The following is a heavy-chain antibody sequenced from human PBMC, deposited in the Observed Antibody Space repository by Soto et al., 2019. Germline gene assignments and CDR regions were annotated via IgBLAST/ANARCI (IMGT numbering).Heavy chain of an antibody. D-gene: IGHD3-10*01. CDR3: ARDRGAASDIRYYYYGIDV. Sequence: EVQLVESGGGLVKPGGSLRLSCAASGFIFDIYSMTWVRQAPGKGLEWVSSISSSSSYIYYADSVKGRFTISRDNAENLLYLQMSSLRADDTAVYYCARDRGAASDIRYYYYGIDVWGQGTTVTVSS. V-gene: IGHV3-21*01. J-gene: IGHJ6*02. CDR1: GFIFDIYS. CDR2: ISSSSSYI.